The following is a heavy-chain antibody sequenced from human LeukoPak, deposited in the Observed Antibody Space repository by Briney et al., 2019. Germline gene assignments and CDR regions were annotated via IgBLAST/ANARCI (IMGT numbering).Heavy chain of an antibody. CDR2: IYSGGST. D-gene: IGHD2-21*02. J-gene: IGHJ4*02. CDR3: ARDTDQYCGRDCYVDY. CDR1: GFTVSSNY. Sequence: GGSLRLSCAASGFTVSSNYMSWVRQAPGKWLEWVSLIYSGGSTFYADSVKGRFTISRDNSKNSLYLQMNSLRADDTAVYYCARDTDQYCGRDCYVDYWGQGTLVTVSS. V-gene: IGHV3-66*01.